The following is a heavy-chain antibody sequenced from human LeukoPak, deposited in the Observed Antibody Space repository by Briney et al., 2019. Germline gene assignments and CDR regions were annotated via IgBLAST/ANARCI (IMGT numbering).Heavy chain of an antibody. Sequence: SETLSLTCAGYGGSFSGYYWSWIRQPPGKGLEWIGEINHSGSTNYNPSLKSRVTISVDTSKNQFSLKLSSVTAADTAVYYCARGYYDYVWGSYRSRVDPWGQGTLVTVSS. CDR1: GGSFSGYY. J-gene: IGHJ5*02. V-gene: IGHV4-34*01. D-gene: IGHD3-16*02. CDR3: ARGYYDYVWGSYRSRVDP. CDR2: INHSGST.